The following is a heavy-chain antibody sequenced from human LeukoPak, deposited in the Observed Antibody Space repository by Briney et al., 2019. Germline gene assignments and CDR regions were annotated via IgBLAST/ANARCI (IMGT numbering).Heavy chain of an antibody. CDR3: ARETRNYYDSPAYYSFDY. Sequence: PSETLSLTCTVSGGSISSYYWSWIRQPPGKGLEWIGYIYYSGSTNYNPSLKSRVTVSVDTTKNQFSLKLSSVTAADTAVYYCARETRNYYDSPAYYSFDYWGQGTLVTVSS. CDR1: GGSISSYY. CDR2: IYYSGST. J-gene: IGHJ4*02. V-gene: IGHV4-59*12. D-gene: IGHD3-22*01.